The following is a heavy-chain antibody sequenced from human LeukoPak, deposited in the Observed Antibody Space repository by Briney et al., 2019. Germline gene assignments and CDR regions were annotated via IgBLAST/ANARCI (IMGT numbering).Heavy chain of an antibody. CDR3: AKDPKKTTVTMGWFDP. CDR1: GFTFSSYA. CDR2: ISGSGGST. Sequence: GGSLRLSCAASGFTFSSYAMSWVRQAPGKGLEWVSAISGSGGSTYYADSVKGRFTISRDNSKNTLYLQMNSLRAEDTAVYYCAKDPKKTTVTMGWFDPWGQGTLVTVSS. J-gene: IGHJ5*02. D-gene: IGHD4-17*01. V-gene: IGHV3-23*01.